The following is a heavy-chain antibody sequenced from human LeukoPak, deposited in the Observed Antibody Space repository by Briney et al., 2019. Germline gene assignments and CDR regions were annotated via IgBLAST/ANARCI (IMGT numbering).Heavy chain of an antibody. V-gene: IGHV3-64D*09. J-gene: IGHJ4*02. CDR3: VRRSRDGYNYFDY. D-gene: IGHD5-24*01. CDR2: IGSNGGST. Sequence: GGSLRLSCSASGFTFSSYAMHWVRQAPGKGLEYVSAIGSNGGSTYYADAVEGRSTISRDNSNNTLYLQMSRLRAEDTAVFYCVRRSRDGYNYFDYWGKGTLVTVSS. CDR1: GFTFSSYA.